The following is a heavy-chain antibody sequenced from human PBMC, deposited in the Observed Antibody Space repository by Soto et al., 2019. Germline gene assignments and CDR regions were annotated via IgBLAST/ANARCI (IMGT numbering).Heavy chain of an antibody. CDR2: INPSGGST. J-gene: IGHJ5*02. V-gene: IGHV1-46*01. Sequence: GASVKVSCKASGYTFTSYYMHWVRQAPGQGLEWMGIINPSGGSTSYAQKLQGRVTMTTDTSTSTAYMELRSLRSDDTAVYYCARASGSSYWFDPWGQGTLVT. CDR3: ARASGSSYWFDP. CDR1: GYTFTSYY. D-gene: IGHD1-26*01.